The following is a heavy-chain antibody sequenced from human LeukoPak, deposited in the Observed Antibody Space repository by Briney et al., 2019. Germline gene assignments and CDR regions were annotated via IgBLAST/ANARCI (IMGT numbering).Heavy chain of an antibody. J-gene: IGHJ4*02. V-gene: IGHV4-59*01. CDR1: GGSISSYY. Sequence: SETLSLTCTVSGGSISSYYWSWIRQPPGQGLEWIGYIYYSGSTNYNPSLKSRVTISVDTSKNQFSLKLSSVTAADTAVYYCASDYGSSVYYYVWGQGTLVTVSS. CDR2: IYYSGST. CDR3: ASDYGSSVYYYV. D-gene: IGHD3-22*01.